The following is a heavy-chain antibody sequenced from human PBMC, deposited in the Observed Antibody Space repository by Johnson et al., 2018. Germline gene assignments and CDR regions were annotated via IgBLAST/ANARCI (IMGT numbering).Heavy chain of an antibody. CDR2: ISSSGSIT. D-gene: IGHD1-26*01. V-gene: IGHV3-23*01. Sequence: VQLLESGGVVVQPGGSLRLSCVASGLSFSTFAMSWVRQAPGKGLEWVSGISSSGSITGHADSVKGRFTLSRDNAKNSLYLQMNSLRDEDTAVYYCARAIVGKGYFQHWGQGTLVTVSS. CDR1: GLSFSTFA. J-gene: IGHJ1*01. CDR3: ARAIVGKGYFQH.